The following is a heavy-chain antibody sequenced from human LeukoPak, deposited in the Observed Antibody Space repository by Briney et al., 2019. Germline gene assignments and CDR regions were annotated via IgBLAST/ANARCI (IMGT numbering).Heavy chain of an antibody. Sequence: ASVKVSCKASGGTFSSYATSWVRQAPGQGLEWMGRIIPILGIANYAQKFQGRVTITADKSTSTAYMELSSLRSEDTAVYYCARSRFGDYGMDVWGQGTTVTVSS. CDR3: ARSRFGDYGMDV. CDR1: GGTFSSYA. V-gene: IGHV1-69*04. J-gene: IGHJ6*02. CDR2: IIPILGIA. D-gene: IGHD3-10*01.